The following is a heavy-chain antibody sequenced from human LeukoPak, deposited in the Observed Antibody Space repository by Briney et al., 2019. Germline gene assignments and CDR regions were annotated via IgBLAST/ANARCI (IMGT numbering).Heavy chain of an antibody. Sequence: ASVKVSCKASGYTFTSCDINWVRQATGQGREWMGWMNPNSGNTGYAQKFQGRVTMTRNTSISTAYMELSSLRSEDTAVYYCARGKVRGFNWFDPWGQRTLVTVSS. D-gene: IGHD3-10*01. CDR1: GYTFTSCD. V-gene: IGHV1-8*01. CDR3: ARGKVRGFNWFDP. CDR2: MNPNSGNT. J-gene: IGHJ5*02.